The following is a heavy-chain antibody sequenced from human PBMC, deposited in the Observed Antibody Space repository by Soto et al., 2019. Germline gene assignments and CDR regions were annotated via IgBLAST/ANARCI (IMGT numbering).Heavy chain of an antibody. V-gene: IGHV3-53*01. CDR2: IYADGTT. D-gene: IGHD6-13*01. CDR1: GFSVSNNY. Sequence: GGSLSLSCVVSGFSVSNNYVSWVRQAPGMRLDWVSVIYADGTTYYVDSVKGRFTISRHNSRNTLYLQMNSPRADDTAVYYCATGSWAYSSSLLRLYWGQGTQVTVSS. CDR3: ATGSWAYSSSLLRLY. J-gene: IGHJ4*02.